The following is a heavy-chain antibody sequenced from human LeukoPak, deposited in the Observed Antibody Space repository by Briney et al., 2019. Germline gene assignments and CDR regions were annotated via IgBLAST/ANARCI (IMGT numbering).Heavy chain of an antibody. Sequence: GGSLRLSCAASGFTFSSYSMNWVRQAPGKGLEWVSYISSSSSTIYYADSVKGRFTISRDNAKNSLYLQMNSLRAEDTAVYYCAAVPVGYYYMDVWGKGTTVTVSS. CDR1: GFTFSSYS. J-gene: IGHJ6*03. D-gene: IGHD1-26*01. CDR2: ISSSSSTI. V-gene: IGHV3-48*04. CDR3: AAVPVGYYYMDV.